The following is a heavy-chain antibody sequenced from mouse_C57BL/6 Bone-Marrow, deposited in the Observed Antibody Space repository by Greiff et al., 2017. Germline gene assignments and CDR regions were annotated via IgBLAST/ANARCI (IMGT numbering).Heavy chain of an antibody. D-gene: IGHD1-1*01. J-gene: IGHJ1*03. V-gene: IGHV1-69*01. Sequence: QVQLQQPGAELVMPGASVKLSCKASGYTFTSYWMHWVKQRPGQGLEWIGEIDPSDSYTNYNQKFKGKSTLTVDKSSSAAYMQLSSLTSEDSAVYYCAREDYGNCDVWGTGTTVTVSS. CDR2: IDPSDSYT. CDR1: GYTFTSYW. CDR3: AREDYGNCDV.